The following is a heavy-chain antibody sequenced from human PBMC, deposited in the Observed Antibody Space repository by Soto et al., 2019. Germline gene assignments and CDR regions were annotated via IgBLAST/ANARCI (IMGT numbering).Heavy chain of an antibody. D-gene: IGHD3-10*01. J-gene: IGHJ6*02. V-gene: IGHV3-30-3*01. Sequence: GGSLRLSCAASGFTFSSYAMHWVRQAPGKGLEWVAVISYDGSNKYYADSVKGRFTISRDNSKNTLYLQMNSLRAEDTAVYYCARTQDQITMVRGVILDYYYYGMDVWGQGTAVTVSS. CDR3: ARTQDQITMVRGVILDYYYYGMDV. CDR2: ISYDGSNK. CDR1: GFTFSSYA.